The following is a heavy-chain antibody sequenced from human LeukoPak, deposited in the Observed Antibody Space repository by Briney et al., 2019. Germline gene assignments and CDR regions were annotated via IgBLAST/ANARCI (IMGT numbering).Heavy chain of an antibody. J-gene: IGHJ4*02. CDR3: ARAWSTAYCGGDCYQPDY. Sequence: GGSLRLSCAASGFTFSSYSMNWVRQAPGKGLEWVSSISSSSSYIYYADSAKGRFTISRDNAKNSLYLQMNSLRAEDTAVYYCARAWSTAYCGGDCYQPDYWGQGTLVTVSS. V-gene: IGHV3-21*01. CDR1: GFTFSSYS. D-gene: IGHD2-21*02. CDR2: ISSSSSYI.